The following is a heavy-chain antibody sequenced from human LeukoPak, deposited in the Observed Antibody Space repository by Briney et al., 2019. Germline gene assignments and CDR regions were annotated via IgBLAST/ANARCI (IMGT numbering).Heavy chain of an antibody. D-gene: IGHD1-1*01. CDR2: IYHSGST. Sequence: SETLCLTCTVSGGSINSGGYYWSWIRQPPGKGVEWIGYIYHSGSTYYNPSLKSRVTISVDRSKNQFSLKLSSVTAADTAVYYCARYSYYYYYMDVWGKGTTVTVSS. CDR3: ARYSYYYYYMDV. V-gene: IGHV4-30-2*01. J-gene: IGHJ6*03. CDR1: GGSINSGGYY.